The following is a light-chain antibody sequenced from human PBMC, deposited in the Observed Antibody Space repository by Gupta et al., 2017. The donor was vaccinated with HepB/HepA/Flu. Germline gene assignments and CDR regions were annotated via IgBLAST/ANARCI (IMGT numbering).Light chain of an antibody. CDR3: QQIDSYPLT. Sequence: DIQTTQSPSSLSASVGDRVTITCRASQSITNYLTWYQQNPGKAPKLLIYGASRLQSGVPSRFSGSGSGTDFTLTISRLQPEDFATYYCQQIDSYPLTFGGGTRVEI. J-gene: IGKJ4*01. CDR1: QSITNY. CDR2: GAS. V-gene: IGKV1-39*01.